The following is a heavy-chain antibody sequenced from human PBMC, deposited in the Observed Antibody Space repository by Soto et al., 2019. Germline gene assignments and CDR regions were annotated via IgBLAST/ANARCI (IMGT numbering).Heavy chain of an antibody. CDR1: GYTFTSYA. J-gene: IGHJ6*02. CDR3: ARVQGYCSSTSCYTYYYYGMDV. Sequence: ASVKVSCKASGYTFTSYAMHWVRQAPGQRLERMGWINAGNGNTKYSQKFQGRVTITRDTSASTAYMELSSLRSEDTAVYYCARVQGYCSSTSCYTYYYYGMDVWGQGTTVTVSS. V-gene: IGHV1-3*01. D-gene: IGHD2-2*02. CDR2: INAGNGNT.